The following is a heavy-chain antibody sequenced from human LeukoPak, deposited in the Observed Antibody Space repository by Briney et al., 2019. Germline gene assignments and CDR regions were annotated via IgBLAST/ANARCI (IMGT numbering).Heavy chain of an antibody. CDR3: ARAGGSTVSHSDY. Sequence: GGSLRLSCVASGFTFSSYNMNWVRQAPGKGLEWVSSISSSSSYIYYADSVKGRFTISKDNAKNSLYLQMNSLRAEDTAVYYCARAGGSTVSHSDYWGQGTLVTVSS. CDR2: ISSSSSYI. J-gene: IGHJ4*02. V-gene: IGHV3-21*01. CDR1: GFTFSSYN. D-gene: IGHD4-17*01.